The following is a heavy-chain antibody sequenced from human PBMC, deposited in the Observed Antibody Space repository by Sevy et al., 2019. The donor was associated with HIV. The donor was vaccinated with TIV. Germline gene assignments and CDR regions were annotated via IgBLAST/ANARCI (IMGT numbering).Heavy chain of an antibody. D-gene: IGHD3-22*01. V-gene: IGHV3-23*01. Sequence: GGSLRLSCAASGFTFRTYAMNWVRQAPGKGLEWVSGISGSGGSTYYADSVKGRFTISRDNSKNTLYLQMNSLRAEDTAVYYCAKDYYDSTSYYPMDAFDIWGQGTLVSVSS. CDR3: AKDYYDSTSYYPMDAFDI. CDR1: GFTFRTYA. J-gene: IGHJ3*02. CDR2: ISGSGGST.